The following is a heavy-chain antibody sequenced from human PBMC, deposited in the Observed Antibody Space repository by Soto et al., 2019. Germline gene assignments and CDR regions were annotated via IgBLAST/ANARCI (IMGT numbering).Heavy chain of an antibody. J-gene: IGHJ4*02. V-gene: IGHV5-51*01. CDR1: GSTFTSHC. CDR2: IYPCDSDI. CDR3: VRQNPWIELWLHFDD. Sequence: PGESLKICCEASGSTFTSHCIGWGRPMRGKGLEWVGIIYPCDSDIRYSPSLQGQVTISADKSITTAYLQWSGLKASDTAIYYCVRQNPWIELWLHFDDWGQGILVTVSS. D-gene: IGHD5-12*01.